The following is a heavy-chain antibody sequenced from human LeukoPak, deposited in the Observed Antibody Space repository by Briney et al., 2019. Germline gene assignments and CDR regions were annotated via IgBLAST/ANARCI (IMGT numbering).Heavy chain of an antibody. J-gene: IGHJ4*02. CDR1: GFAFSRYW. V-gene: IGHV3-7*01. CDR2: IKQDASEK. CDR3: ARGSRGAAGPFDY. D-gene: IGHD3-16*01. Sequence: GGSLRLSCAASGFAFSRYWMTWVRQAPGKGLEWVANIKQDASEKSYVDSVKGRFTISRDNAKNTLYLQMNSLRAEDTAVYYCARGSRGAAGPFDYWGQGTLVTVSS.